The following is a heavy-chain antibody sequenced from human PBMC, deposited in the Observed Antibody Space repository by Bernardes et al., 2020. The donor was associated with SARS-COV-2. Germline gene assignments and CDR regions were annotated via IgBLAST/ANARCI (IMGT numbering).Heavy chain of an antibody. J-gene: IGHJ6*03. CDR3: ARVGYYDFWSGSPKPPYYYYYMDV. CDR1: GGSISRYS. D-gene: IGHD3-3*01. V-gene: IGHV4-59*01. Sequence: DNLSPPCTVSGGSISRYSWRWIRQPLGKGLEWIGYIYYSGSTNYNPSLKSRVTISVDTSKNQFSLKLSSVTAADTAVYYCARVGYYDFWSGSPKPPYYYYYMDVWGKGTTVTVSS. CDR2: IYYSGST.